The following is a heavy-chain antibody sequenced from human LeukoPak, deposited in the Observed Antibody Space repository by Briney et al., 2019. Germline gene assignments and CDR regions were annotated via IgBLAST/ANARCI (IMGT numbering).Heavy chain of an antibody. Sequence: PGGSLRLSCAASGFTFSSYAMHWVRQAPGKGLEWVAVISYDGSNKYYADSVKGRFTISRDNSKNTLYLQMNSLRAEDTAVYYCAREVRSAGRDAEYFQHWGQGTLVTVSS. CDR1: GFTFSSYA. V-gene: IGHV3-30-3*01. J-gene: IGHJ1*01. CDR2: ISYDGSNK. D-gene: IGHD6-13*01. CDR3: AREVRSAGRDAEYFQH.